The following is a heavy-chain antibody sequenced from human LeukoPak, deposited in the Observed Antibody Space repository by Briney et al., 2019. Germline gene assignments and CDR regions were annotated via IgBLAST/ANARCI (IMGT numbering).Heavy chain of an antibody. V-gene: IGHV3-64*01. Sequence: GGSLRLSRAASGFTFSSYAMHWVRQAPGKGRGYVSAISSNGGSTYYANSVKGRFTISRENSKNTLYLQMGSLRAEDMGVYYCARVSGSQYYFDYWGQGTLVTVSS. J-gene: IGHJ4*02. CDR1: GFTFSSYA. CDR3: ARVSGSQYYFDY. CDR2: ISSNGGST. D-gene: IGHD1-26*01.